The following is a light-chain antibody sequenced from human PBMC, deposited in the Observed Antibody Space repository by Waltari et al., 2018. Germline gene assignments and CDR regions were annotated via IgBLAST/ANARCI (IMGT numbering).Light chain of an antibody. CDR1: SSDVGGYNY. Sequence: QSALTQPASVSGSPGQSITISCTGTSSDVGGYNYLSWYQHQPGKAPKLIIYEVSNRASGVSNRFSGSKSGNTASLTISWLQAEDEGDYYCTSYTSSSISHVLFGGGTKLSVL. V-gene: IGLV2-14*01. CDR2: EVS. CDR3: TSYTSSSISHVL. J-gene: IGLJ2*01.